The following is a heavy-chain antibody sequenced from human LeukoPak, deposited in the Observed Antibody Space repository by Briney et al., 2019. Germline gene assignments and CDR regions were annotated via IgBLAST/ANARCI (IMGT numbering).Heavy chain of an antibody. Sequence: ASVKVSCKASGYTFTSYGISWVRQAPGQGLEWMGWISAYNGNTNYAQKLQGRVTMTTDTSTSTAYMELRSLISDDTAVYYCARDEAVAGIGFGWFDPWGQRTLVTVSS. CDR1: GYTFTSYG. D-gene: IGHD6-19*01. V-gene: IGHV1-18*01. J-gene: IGHJ5*02. CDR3: ARDEAVAGIGFGWFDP. CDR2: ISAYNGNT.